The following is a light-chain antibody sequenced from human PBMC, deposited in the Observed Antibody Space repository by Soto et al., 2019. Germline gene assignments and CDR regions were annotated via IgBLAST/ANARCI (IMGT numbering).Light chain of an antibody. J-gene: IGKJ1*01. CDR3: QQYYSYPWT. CDR1: QGISSY. Sequence: IHMTQSPASLSPSPGDRVTLPCLASQGISSYLAWYQQKPGKAPKLLIYAASTLQSGVPSRFSGSGSGTDFTLTISCLQSEDFATYYCQQYYSYPWTFGQGTKVDIK. CDR2: AAS. V-gene: IGKV1-8*01.